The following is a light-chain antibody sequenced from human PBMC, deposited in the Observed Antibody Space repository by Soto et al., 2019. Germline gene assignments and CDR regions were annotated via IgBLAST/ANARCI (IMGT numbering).Light chain of an antibody. CDR2: DAS. CDR1: QSVSGY. V-gene: IGKV3-11*01. CDR3: QQRSYWRT. Sequence: EIAVTQSPATLSWSPWERATLSCRASQSVSGYLAWYQQKPGQAPTLLIYDASKRATGIPDMFSGSGSGTDYTLTISSLEPEDFAVYYCQQRSYWRTFGQGTKVDIK. J-gene: IGKJ1*01.